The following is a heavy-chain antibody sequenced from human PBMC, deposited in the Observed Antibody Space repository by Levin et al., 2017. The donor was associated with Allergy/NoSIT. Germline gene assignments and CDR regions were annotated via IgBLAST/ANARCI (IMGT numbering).Heavy chain of an antibody. CDR2: IYYSGST. D-gene: IGHD7-27*01. CDR1: GGSIRGYY. Sequence: SPTLSLPCTVSGGSIRGYYWSWIRQPPGKGLEWIGYIYYSGSTKYNPSLKSRVTISVDTSKNQFSLKLSSVTAADTAVYYCARDRTITTTGETYYYGMDGWGQGTTVTVSS. CDR3: ARDRTITTTGETYYYGMDG. J-gene: IGHJ6*02. V-gene: IGHV4-59*01.